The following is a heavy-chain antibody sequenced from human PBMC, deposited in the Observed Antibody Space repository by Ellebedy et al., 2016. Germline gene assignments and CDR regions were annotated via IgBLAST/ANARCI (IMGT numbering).Heavy chain of an antibody. J-gene: IGHJ6*03. Sequence: GESLKISCATSGFTFSSYAMHWVRQAPGKGLQWVAIISSDGSTEFYADSVKGRFTIYRDNSKNTLFLQMNSLRGDDTAVYYCVRAGCGSGCAYYYNMDVWGKGTTVTVSS. CDR2: ISSDGSTE. CDR1: GFTFSSYA. D-gene: IGHD1-26*01. V-gene: IGHV3-30*04. CDR3: VRAGCGSGCAYYYNMDV.